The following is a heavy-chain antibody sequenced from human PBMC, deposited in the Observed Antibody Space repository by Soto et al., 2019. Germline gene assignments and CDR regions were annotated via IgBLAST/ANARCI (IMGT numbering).Heavy chain of an antibody. CDR3: AKGYGSGSYYNVPTD. D-gene: IGHD3-10*01. V-gene: IGHV3-30*18. CDR1: GFTFSSYG. J-gene: IGHJ4*02. CDR2: ISYDGSNK. Sequence: GSLRLSCAASGFTFSSYGMHWVRQAPGKGLEWVAVISYDGSNKYYADSVKGRFTISRDNSKNTLYLQMNSLRAEDTAVYYCAKGYGSGSYYNVPTDWGQGTLVTVSS.